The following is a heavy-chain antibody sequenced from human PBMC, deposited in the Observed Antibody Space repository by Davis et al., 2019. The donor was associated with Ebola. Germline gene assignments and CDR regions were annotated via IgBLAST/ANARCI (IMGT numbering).Heavy chain of an antibody. CDR2: IYYSGSI. V-gene: IGHV4-59*08. J-gene: IGHJ6*02. Sequence: SETLSLTCTVSGGSISSNYWSWIRQPPAPGQEWIGYIYYSGSINYNPPLKSRITISVDTSKNQFSLKLSSVTAADTAVYYCARLVYYYGMDVWGQGTTVTVSS. CDR3: ARLVYYYGMDV. CDR1: GGSISSNY.